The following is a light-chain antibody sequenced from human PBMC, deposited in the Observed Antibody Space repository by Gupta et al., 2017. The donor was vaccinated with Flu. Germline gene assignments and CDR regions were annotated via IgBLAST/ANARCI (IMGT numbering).Light chain of an antibody. J-gene: IGKJ1*01. Sequence: GTLALSPGERATPSCSASQSVRSNYLAWYQQKPGQAPRLLIYGASSWANGIPDRFSGSGYGTEFTLTISRLEPEDFAMYYCHQYGSSPPTFGQGTKVEIK. V-gene: IGKV3-20*01. CDR2: GAS. CDR3: HQYGSSPPT. CDR1: QSVRSNY.